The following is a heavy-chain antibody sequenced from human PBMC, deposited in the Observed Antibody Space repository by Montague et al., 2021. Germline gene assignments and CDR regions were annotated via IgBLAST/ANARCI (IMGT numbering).Heavy chain of an antibody. CDR3: AIDASGSYVGWFNP. Sequence: TLSLTCSVSGGSVSTGGYSWSWIRQRPGQGLGRLGYTSLRGTTYYNPSLSRRLSISLDASRNHLSLQLTSVTAADTAIYYCAIDASGSYVGWFNPWGQGALVTVSS. CDR2: TSLRGTT. J-gene: IGHJ5*02. D-gene: IGHD3-10*01. V-gene: IGHV4-31*03. CDR1: GGSVSTGGYS.